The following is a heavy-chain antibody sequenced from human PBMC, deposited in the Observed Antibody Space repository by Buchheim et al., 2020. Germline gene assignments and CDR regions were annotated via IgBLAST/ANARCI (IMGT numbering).Heavy chain of an antibody. Sequence: VQLLESGGGLVQPGGSLRLSCAASGFTFSSYAMSWVRQAPGKGLEWVSAISGSGGSTYYADSVKGRFTISRDNSKNTLYLQMNSLGAEDTAVYYCAKDSLLYDILPLYYFDYWGQGTL. CDR1: GFTFSSYA. CDR2: ISGSGGST. CDR3: AKDSLLYDILPLYYFDY. V-gene: IGHV3-23*01. J-gene: IGHJ4*02. D-gene: IGHD3-9*01.